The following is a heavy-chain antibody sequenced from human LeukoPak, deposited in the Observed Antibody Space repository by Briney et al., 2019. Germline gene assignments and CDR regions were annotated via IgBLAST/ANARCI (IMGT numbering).Heavy chain of an antibody. J-gene: IGHJ6*03. CDR3: AREGDGYYYYMDV. CDR2: ISSSGSTI. Sequence: GGSLRLSCAASGFTFSSYEMNWVRQAPGKGLEWVSYISSSGSTIYYADSVKGRFTISRDNAKNSLYLQMNSLRAEDTAVYYCAREGDGYYYYMDVWGKGTTVTTSS. D-gene: IGHD5-24*01. CDR1: GFTFSSYE. V-gene: IGHV3-48*03.